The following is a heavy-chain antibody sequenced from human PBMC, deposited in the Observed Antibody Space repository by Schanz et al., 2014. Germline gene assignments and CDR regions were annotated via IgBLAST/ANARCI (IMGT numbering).Heavy chain of an antibody. D-gene: IGHD3-10*01. CDR1: GLIFSNYV. V-gene: IGHV3-23*01. Sequence: EVQLLESGGGLVQPGGSLKLSCAASGLIFSNYVMSWVRQAPGMGLEWVSAISGRDGSTYYADSVRGRFTISRDNSKNTLYLQMNSLRAEDTAVYYCARIGGSVFDYWAQGTLVTVSS. J-gene: IGHJ4*02. CDR3: ARIGGSVFDY. CDR2: ISGRDGST.